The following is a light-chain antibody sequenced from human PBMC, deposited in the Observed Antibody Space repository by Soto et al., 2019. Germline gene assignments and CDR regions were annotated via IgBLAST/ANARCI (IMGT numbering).Light chain of an antibody. V-gene: IGLV1-51*01. CDR2: DST. J-gene: IGLJ3*02. CDR1: SSNIENNY. CDR3: GTWDSSLSAWV. Sequence: QSVLTQPPSVSAAPGQKVIISCSGSSSNIENNYVSWYQQLPGTAPKLLIYDSTRRPSGIPDRFSGSKSGSSGTLVISGLQTGDEADYYCGTWDSSLSAWVFGGGTKLTVL.